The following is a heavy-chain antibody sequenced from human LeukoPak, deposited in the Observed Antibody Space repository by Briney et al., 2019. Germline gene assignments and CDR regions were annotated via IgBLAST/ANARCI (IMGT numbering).Heavy chain of an antibody. V-gene: IGHV3-30*18. Sequence: GGSVRLSCAASVFTFRSCGMQWVRQAPGKGGEGLTVISYGGSNKFYGDSVKGVFTISRDNSKNTVYVQMKSVRAEETAVYYCANEGYRGDIVVVPDAMDSGTAMVTRYFDYWGPGTLVTVSS. D-gene: IGHD2-2*01. CDR2: ISYGGSNK. CDR3: ANEGYRGDIVVVPDAMDSGTAMVTRYFDY. J-gene: IGHJ4*02. CDR1: VFTFRSCG.